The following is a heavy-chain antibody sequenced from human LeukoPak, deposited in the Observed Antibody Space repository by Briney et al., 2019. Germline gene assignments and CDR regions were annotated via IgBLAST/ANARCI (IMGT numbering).Heavy chain of an antibody. CDR2: ISAYNGNT. CDR1: GYTFTSYG. Sequence: ASVKVSCKASGYTFTSYGISWVRQAPGQGLEWMGWISAYNGNTNYAQELQGRVTMTTDTSTSTAYMELRSLRSDDTAVYYCARDTVDIVATISQFDYWGQGTLVTVSS. J-gene: IGHJ4*02. D-gene: IGHD5-12*01. V-gene: IGHV1-18*04. CDR3: ARDTVDIVATISQFDY.